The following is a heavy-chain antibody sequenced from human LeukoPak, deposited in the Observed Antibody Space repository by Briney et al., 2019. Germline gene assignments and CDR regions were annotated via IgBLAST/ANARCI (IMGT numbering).Heavy chain of an antibody. CDR2: IKQDGSVK. CDR3: ARSVVVVAATHLYYYYYYMDV. V-gene: IGHV3-7*01. D-gene: IGHD2-15*01. Sequence: PGGSLRLSCAASGFTFSSYWMSWVRQAPGRGLEWVANIKQDGSVKYYVDSVKGRFTISRDNAKNSLYLQMNSLRAEDTAVYYCARSVVVVAATHLYYYYYYMDVWGKGTTVTVSS. CDR1: GFTFSSYW. J-gene: IGHJ6*03.